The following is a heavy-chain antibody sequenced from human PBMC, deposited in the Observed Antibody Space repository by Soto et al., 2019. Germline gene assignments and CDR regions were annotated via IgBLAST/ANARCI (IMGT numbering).Heavy chain of an antibody. Sequence: QVQLVQSGAEVKRPGSSVKVSCKASGGAFNNYAIYWVRQAPGQGLEWLGTIVPVFPSVYYAPRFQGRLTITADGSTDTVYMVLTSVKSEDTAVYYCARAMPPTAAAYFYYGLNVLGQGTSVTVSS. D-gene: IGHD6-13*01. CDR3: ARAMPPTAAAYFYYGLNV. V-gene: IGHV1-69*18. CDR2: IVPVFPSV. CDR1: GGAFNNYA. J-gene: IGHJ6*02.